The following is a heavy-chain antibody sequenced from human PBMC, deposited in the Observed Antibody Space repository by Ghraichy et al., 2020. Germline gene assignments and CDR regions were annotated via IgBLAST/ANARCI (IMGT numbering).Heavy chain of an antibody. V-gene: IGHV3-7*03. D-gene: IGHD4-17*01. CDR2: INDDAKER. J-gene: IGHJ4*02. Sequence: GGSLRLSCAASGFPFNKFWMTWVRQAPGKGLEWVANINDDAKERYYVDSVKGRFTISRDNAKNSLYLQRNSLRVEDTAVYYCARDPTYGALDYWGQGILVTVSS. CDR1: GFPFNKFW. CDR3: ARDPTYGALDY.